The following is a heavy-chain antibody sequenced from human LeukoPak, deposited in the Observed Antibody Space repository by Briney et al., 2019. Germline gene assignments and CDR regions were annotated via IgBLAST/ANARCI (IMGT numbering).Heavy chain of an antibody. V-gene: IGHV3-30-3*01. CDR3: ARGGTYYYHYFDY. CDR2: ISYDGSIK. J-gene: IGHJ4*02. D-gene: IGHD1-26*01. Sequence: GGSLRLSCAASGFTFNTHAMHWVRQAPGKGLEWVAFISYDGSIKYYADSVKGRFTISRDNSKNTLYLQMSSLRTEDTAVYYCARGGTYYYHYFDYWGQGTLVTVSS. CDR1: GFTFNTHA.